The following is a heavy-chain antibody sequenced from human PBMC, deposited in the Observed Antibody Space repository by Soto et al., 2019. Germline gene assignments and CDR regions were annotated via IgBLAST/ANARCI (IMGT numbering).Heavy chain of an antibody. CDR1: GDSVSSNSAA. D-gene: IGHD1-7*01. Sequence: SQTLSLTCAISGDSVSSNSAAWNWIRQSPSRGLEWLGRTYYRSRWYNDYAVPVRSRITVNADTSKNQFSLQLTSVTPEDTAVYYCAGTTSYQWYYMDVWGKGTTVTLSS. CDR3: AGTTSYQWYYMDV. V-gene: IGHV6-1*01. J-gene: IGHJ6*03. CDR2: TYYRSRWYN.